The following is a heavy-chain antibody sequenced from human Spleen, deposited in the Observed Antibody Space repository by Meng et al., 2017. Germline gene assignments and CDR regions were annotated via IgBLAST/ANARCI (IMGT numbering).Heavy chain of an antibody. CDR3: ARGLTVGATQFAYGLDV. J-gene: IGHJ6*02. CDR1: GGSFSGYY. V-gene: IGHV4-34*01. D-gene: IGHD1-26*01. CDR2: INHVGST. Sequence: QGQLQQCGAGLLKPSETLSLTCAVYGGSFSGYYWSWIRQPPGKGLEWIGEINHVGSTNYNPSLKSRPTISVDTSKTQFSLKLSSVTAADTAVYYCARGLTVGATQFAYGLDVWGQGTTVTVSS.